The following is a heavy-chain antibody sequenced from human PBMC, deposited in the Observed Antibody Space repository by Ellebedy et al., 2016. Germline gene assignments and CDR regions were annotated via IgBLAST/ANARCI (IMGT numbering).Heavy chain of an antibody. CDR2: ISGSGGST. V-gene: IGHV3-23*01. J-gene: IGHJ4*02. D-gene: IGHD2-2*01. CDR1: GFTFSSYA. Sequence: GGSLRLXXAASGFTFSSYAMSWVRQAPGKGLEWVSAISGSGGSTYYADSVKGRFTISRDNSKNTLYLQMNSLRAEDTAVYYCAKGSPSIVVVPAAMSSWGQGTLVTVSS. CDR3: AKGSPSIVVVPAAMSS.